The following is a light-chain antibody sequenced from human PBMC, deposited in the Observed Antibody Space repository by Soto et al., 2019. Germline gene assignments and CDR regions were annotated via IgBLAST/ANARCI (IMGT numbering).Light chain of an antibody. J-gene: IGKJ2*01. CDR1: QNISIY. CDR2: DAS. V-gene: IGKV3-11*01. CDR3: QPRTTWTTNT. Sequence: IVLTQSPATLSLSPGETASLSCRASQNISIYLAWYQQKLGQPPRLLIYDASNRDACIPARFIGRGSWTDFTLTVSSLEPEDFARYYCQPRTTWTTNTFGQGTKLE.